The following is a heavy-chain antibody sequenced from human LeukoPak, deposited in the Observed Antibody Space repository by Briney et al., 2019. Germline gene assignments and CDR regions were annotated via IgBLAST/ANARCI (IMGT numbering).Heavy chain of an antibody. J-gene: IGHJ4*02. CDR3: ARMAEVHCSGGSCHDDY. CDR2: ISSSSSYI. V-gene: IGHV3-21*01. CDR1: GFTFSSYS. D-gene: IGHD2-15*01. Sequence: PGGSLRLSCAASGFTFSSYSMNWVRQAPGKGLEWVSSISSSSSYIYYADSVKGRFTISRDNAKNSLYLQMNSLRAEDTAVYYCARMAEVHCSGGSCHDDYGGQGTLVTVSS.